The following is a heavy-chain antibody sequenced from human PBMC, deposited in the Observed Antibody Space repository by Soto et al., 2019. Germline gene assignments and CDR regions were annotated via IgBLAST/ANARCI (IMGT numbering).Heavy chain of an antibody. CDR3: ARDRVESGYPEYFQH. V-gene: IGHV3-53*01. CDR1: GFTVSSNY. J-gene: IGHJ1*01. CDR2: IYSGGST. Sequence: EVQLVESGGGLIQPGGSLRLSCAASGFTVSSNYMSWVRQAPGKGLEWVSVIYSGGSTYYADSVKGRVTISRDNSKNTLYLQMNSLRAEDTAVYYCARDRVESGYPEYFQHWGQGTRVTVSS. D-gene: IGHD3-22*01.